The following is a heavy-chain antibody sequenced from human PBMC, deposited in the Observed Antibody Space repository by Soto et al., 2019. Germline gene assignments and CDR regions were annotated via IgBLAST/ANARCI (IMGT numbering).Heavy chain of an antibody. D-gene: IGHD2-15*01. V-gene: IGHV4-59*12. Sequence: PSETLSLTCNVSGGPLTTYFWSWIRQPPGKGLEWIGYIYHSGSTYYNPSLKSRVTISVDRSKNQFSLKLSSVTAADTAVYHCARAYSNWFDPWGQGTLVTVSS. CDR2: IYHSGST. J-gene: IGHJ5*02. CDR3: ARAYSNWFDP. CDR1: GGPLTTYF.